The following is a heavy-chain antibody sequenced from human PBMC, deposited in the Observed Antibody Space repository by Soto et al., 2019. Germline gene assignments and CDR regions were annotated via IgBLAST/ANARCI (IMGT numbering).Heavy chain of an antibody. J-gene: IGHJ4*02. CDR3: ASDFANSHGFDY. CDR1: GFTVSSNY. CDR2: IYSGGST. D-gene: IGHD7-27*01. V-gene: IGHV3-53*01. Sequence: PGGSLRLSCAASGFTVSSNYMSWVRQAPGKGLEWVSVIYSGGSTYYADSVKGRFTISRDNSKNTLYLQMNSLRAEDTAVYYCASDFANSHGFDYWGQGTLVTVSS.